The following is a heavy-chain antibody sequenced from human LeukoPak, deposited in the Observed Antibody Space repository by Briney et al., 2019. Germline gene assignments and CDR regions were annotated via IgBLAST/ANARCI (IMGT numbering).Heavy chain of an antibody. J-gene: IGHJ2*01. CDR1: GGSISSTSYY. CDR3: ARAVLTGTSKGYFDL. D-gene: IGHD1-20*01. V-gene: IGHV4-39*01. Sequence: PSETLSLTCTVSGGSISSTSYYWGWIRQPPGNGLEWIGNVYYSGSTYYSPSLKSRVTISVDTSKNQFSLKLTSVTAPDTAVYYCARAVLTGTSKGYFDLWGRGTLVTVSS. CDR2: VYYSGST.